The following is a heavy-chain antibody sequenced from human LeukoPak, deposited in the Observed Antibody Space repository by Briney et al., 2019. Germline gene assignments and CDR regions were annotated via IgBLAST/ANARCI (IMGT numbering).Heavy chain of an antibody. CDR2: ISAYNGNT. D-gene: IGHD2-15*01. V-gene: IGHV1-18*01. CDR3: ARPYCSGGSCYSFYYYCYMDV. J-gene: IGHJ6*03. Sequence: GASVKVSCKASGYTFTSYGISWVRQAPGQGLEWMGWISAYNGNTNYAQKLQGRVTMTTDTSTSTAYMELRSLRSDDTAVYYCARPYCSGGSCYSFYYYCYMDVWGKGTTVTVSS. CDR1: GYTFTSYG.